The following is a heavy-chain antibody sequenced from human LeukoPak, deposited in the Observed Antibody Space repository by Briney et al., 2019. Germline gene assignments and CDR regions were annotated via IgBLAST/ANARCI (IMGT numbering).Heavy chain of an antibody. J-gene: IGHJ4*02. CDR1: GGSISSYY. Sequence: SETLSLTCTVSGGSISSYYWSWIRQPPGKGLEWIGYISYSGSTNYNPSLNSRVTISVDTSRNQFSLKLISVTAADTAVYYCARSSYDSSGYLDYWGQGTLVTVSS. V-gene: IGHV4-59*01. CDR3: ARSSYDSSGYLDY. D-gene: IGHD3-22*01. CDR2: ISYSGST.